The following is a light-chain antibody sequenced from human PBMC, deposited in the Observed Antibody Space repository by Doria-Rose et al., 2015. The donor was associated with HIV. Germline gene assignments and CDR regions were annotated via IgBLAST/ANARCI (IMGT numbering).Light chain of an antibody. CDR1: QSLLYTSKNY. Sequence: DIRLTQSPESPGMSLGERATLNCKSNQSLLYTSKNYLAWYQQKPGQPPKLLMYWASTRQSGVPARCSGSGSGTDFTLAISSLEAEDVAVYYCQQYYDTPSFGPGTTVDIK. CDR2: WAS. J-gene: IGKJ3*01. CDR3: QQYYDTPS. V-gene: IGKV4-1*01.